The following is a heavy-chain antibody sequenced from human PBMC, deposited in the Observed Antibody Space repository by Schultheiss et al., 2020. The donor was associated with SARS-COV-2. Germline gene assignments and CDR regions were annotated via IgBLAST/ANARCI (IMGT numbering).Heavy chain of an antibody. V-gene: IGHV4-61*08. J-gene: IGHJ4*02. Sequence: SETLSLTCAVSGGSISSGGYYWSWIRQPPGKGLEWIGYIYYSGSTNYNPSLKSRVTISVDTSKNQFSLKLSSVTAADTAVYYCAREGESFDYWGQGTLVTVSS. CDR1: GGSISSGGYY. CDR3: AREGESFDY. CDR2: IYYSGST.